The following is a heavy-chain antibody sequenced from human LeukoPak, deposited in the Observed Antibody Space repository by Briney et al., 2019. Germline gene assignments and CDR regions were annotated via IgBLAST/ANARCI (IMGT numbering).Heavy chain of an antibody. V-gene: IGHV3-7*03. CDR2: INHNGNVN. J-gene: IGHJ6*02. CDR3: ARGGGLDV. Sequence: GGSLRLSCAASGFTFSSYWMNWARQAPGKGLEWVASINHNGNVNYYVDSVKGRFTISRDNAKNSLYLQMSNLRAEDTVVYFCARGGGLDVWGQGATVTVSS. CDR1: GFTFSSYW. D-gene: IGHD3-16*01.